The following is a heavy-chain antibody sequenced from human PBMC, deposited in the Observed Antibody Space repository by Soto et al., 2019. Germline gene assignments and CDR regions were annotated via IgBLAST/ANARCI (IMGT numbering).Heavy chain of an antibody. V-gene: IGHV3-23*01. D-gene: IGHD6-19*01. CDR2: ISGGGDTT. CDR1: GFTFNNYA. J-gene: IGHJ6*04. Sequence: PGGSLRLSCAASGFTFNNYAMTWVRQAPGKGLEWVSAISGGGDTTSYADSVKGRFTVSRDGSKNTLYLQMSSLRAEDTAVYYCARADPPFSSGPFYRVWGKGTTVTVSS. CDR3: ARADPPFSSGPFYRV.